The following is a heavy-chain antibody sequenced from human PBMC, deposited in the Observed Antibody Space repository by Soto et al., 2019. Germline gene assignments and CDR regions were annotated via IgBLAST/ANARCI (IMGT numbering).Heavy chain of an antibody. CDR2: IYYSGST. Sequence: SETLSLTCTVSGGSISSYYWSWIRQPPGKGLEWIGYIYYSGSTNYNPSLKSRVTISVDTSKNQFPLKLSSVTAADTAVYYCARNPAGGYYDSSGYYPGDYYGMDVWGQGTTVTVSS. D-gene: IGHD3-22*01. J-gene: IGHJ6*02. CDR1: GGSISSYY. CDR3: ARNPAGGYYDSSGYYPGDYYGMDV. V-gene: IGHV4-59*01.